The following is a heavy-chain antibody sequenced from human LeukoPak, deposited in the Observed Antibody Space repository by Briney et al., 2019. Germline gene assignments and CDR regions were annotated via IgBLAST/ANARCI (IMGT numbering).Heavy chain of an antibody. D-gene: IGHD4-17*01. CDR3: ARGGGLRADY. CDR2: INHSGST. J-gene: IGHJ4*02. Sequence: SETLSLTCAVYGGSFSGYYWSWIRQPPGKGLEWIGEINHSGSTNYNPSLKSRVTISVDTSKNQFSLKLSSVTAADTAVYYCARGGGLRADYWGQGTLVTVSS. V-gene: IGHV4-34*01. CDR1: GGSFSGYY.